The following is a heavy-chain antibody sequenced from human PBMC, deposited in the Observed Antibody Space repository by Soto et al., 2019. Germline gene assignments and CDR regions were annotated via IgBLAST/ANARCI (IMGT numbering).Heavy chain of an antibody. CDR3: SRGILV. Sequence: QVQLQESGPGLVKPSQTLSLTCTVSGGSINSGGYCWSWIRQHPGKGLDWIGCISYGGSTSYNPSLKIRVTTSVDTSKNQFSLRLPSVTAADTAVYYCSRGILVWGQGALITVSS. J-gene: IGHJ4*02. CDR2: ISYGGST. CDR1: GGSINSGGYC. D-gene: IGHD5-18*01. V-gene: IGHV4-31*03.